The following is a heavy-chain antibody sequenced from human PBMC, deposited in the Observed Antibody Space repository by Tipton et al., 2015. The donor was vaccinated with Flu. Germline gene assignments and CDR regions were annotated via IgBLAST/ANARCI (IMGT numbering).Heavy chain of an antibody. J-gene: IGHJ6*02. CDR1: GFTFSSYE. CDR3: ARDTRVVVVAATYYYYGMDV. V-gene: IGHV3-48*03. D-gene: IGHD2-15*01. CDR2: ISSSGSTI. Sequence: VQLVQSGGGLVQPGGSLRLSCAASGFTFSSYEMNWVRQAPGKGLEWVSYISSSGSTIYYADSVKGRFTISRDNAKNSLYLQMNSLRAEDTAVYYCARDTRVVVVAATYYYYGMDVWDQG.